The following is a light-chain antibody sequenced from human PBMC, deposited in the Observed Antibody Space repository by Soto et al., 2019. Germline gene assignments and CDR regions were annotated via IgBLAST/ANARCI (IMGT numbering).Light chain of an antibody. CDR2: GVS. V-gene: IGKV3-20*01. Sequence: EIVLTQSPGTLPLSPGERATLSCRASQSVNTKYLAWYQQKPGQAPRLLISGVSSRATGIPDRLSGSGSGTDFIPTISRVEPEDFAVYYCQQFGTSSLVTFGPGTKVDIK. CDR3: QQFGTSSLVT. J-gene: IGKJ3*01. CDR1: QSVNTKY.